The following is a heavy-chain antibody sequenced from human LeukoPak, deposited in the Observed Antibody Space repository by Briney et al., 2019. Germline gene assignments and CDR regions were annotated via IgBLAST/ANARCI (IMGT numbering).Heavy chain of an antibody. V-gene: IGHV3-43D*04. D-gene: IGHD3-22*01. CDR1: GFTFDDYA. Sequence: HPGGFLRLSCAASGFTFDDYAMHWVRQAPGKGLEWVSLISWDGGSTYYADSVKGRFTISRDNSKNSLYLQMNSLRAEDTALYYCAKARGSSGSYYYCYYMDVWGKGITVTVSS. CDR2: ISWDGGST. CDR3: AKARGSSGSYYYCYYMDV. J-gene: IGHJ6*03.